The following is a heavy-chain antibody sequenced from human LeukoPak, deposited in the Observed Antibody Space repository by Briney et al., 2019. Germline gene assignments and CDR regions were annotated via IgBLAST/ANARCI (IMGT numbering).Heavy chain of an antibody. D-gene: IGHD6-13*01. V-gene: IGHV3-48*04. CDR3: AREEEYQVAAARPLYYYYYYMDV. CDR1: GFTFSSYS. J-gene: IGHJ6*03. CDR2: ISSSSSTI. Sequence: GGSLRLSCAASGFTFSSYSMNWVRQAPGKGLEWVSYISSSSSTIYYADSVKGRFTISRDNAKNSLYLQMNSLRAEDTAVYYCAREEEYQVAAARPLYYYYYYMDVWGKGTTVTVSS.